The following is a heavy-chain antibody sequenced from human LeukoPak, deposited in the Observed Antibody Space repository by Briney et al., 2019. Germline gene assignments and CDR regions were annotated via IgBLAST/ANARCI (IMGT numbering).Heavy chain of an antibody. J-gene: IGHJ4*02. Sequence: GGSLRLSCAASGFTFSSYWMAWVRQAPGKGLEWVSYISSSSSTIYYADSVKGRFTISRDNAKNSLYLQMNSLRAEDTAVYYCARRPWGYYDSSGHYYFDYWGQGTLVTVSS. V-gene: IGHV3-48*01. CDR2: ISSSSSTI. CDR1: GFTFSSYW. CDR3: ARRPWGYYDSSGHYYFDY. D-gene: IGHD3-22*01.